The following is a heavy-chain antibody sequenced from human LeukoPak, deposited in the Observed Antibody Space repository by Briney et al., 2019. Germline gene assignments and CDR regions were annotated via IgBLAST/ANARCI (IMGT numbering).Heavy chain of an antibody. CDR3: ASSGPPVGIAADLIGRREWHFDY. CDR2: IIPIFGTA. V-gene: IGHV1-69*01. D-gene: IGHD6-13*01. CDR1: GGTFSSYA. J-gene: IGHJ4*02. Sequence: VASVKVSCTASGGTFSSYAISWVRQAPGQGLEWMGGIIPIFGTANYAQKFQGRVTITADESTSTAYMELSSLRSEDTAVYYCASSGPPVGIAADLIGRREWHFDYWGQGTLVTVSS.